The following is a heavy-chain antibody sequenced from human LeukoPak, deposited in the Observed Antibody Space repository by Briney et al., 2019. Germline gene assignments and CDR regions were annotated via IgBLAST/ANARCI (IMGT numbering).Heavy chain of an antibody. D-gene: IGHD1-26*01. CDR1: GFTFSSHG. CDR3: ARERGRGRDSPWFDY. V-gene: IGHV3-33*01. J-gene: IGHJ4*02. CDR2: IWYDGSNK. Sequence: GVSLRLSCAASGFTFSSHGLHWVRQAPGKGLEWVAVIWYDGSNKYYADSVKGRFTISRDNSKNMLYLEMNSLRAEDTAVYFCARERGRGRDSPWFDYWGQGTLVTVSS.